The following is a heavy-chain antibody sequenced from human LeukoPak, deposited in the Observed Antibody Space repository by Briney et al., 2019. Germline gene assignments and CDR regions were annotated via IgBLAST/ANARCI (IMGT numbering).Heavy chain of an antibody. CDR2: IYYSGST. CDR3: ARLRRTGDIDY. J-gene: IGHJ4*02. D-gene: IGHD7-27*01. V-gene: IGHV4-39*01. CDR1: GGSISSSSYY. Sequence: PSETLSLTCTVSGGSISSSSYYWGWIRQPPGKGLEWIGSIYYSGSTYYNSSLKSRVTISVDTSKNQFSLKLSSVTAADTAVYYCARLRRTGDIDYWGQGTLVTVSS.